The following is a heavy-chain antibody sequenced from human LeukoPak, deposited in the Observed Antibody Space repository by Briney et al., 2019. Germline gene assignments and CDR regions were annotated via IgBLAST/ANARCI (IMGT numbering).Heavy chain of an antibody. J-gene: IGHJ4*02. Sequence: GASVKVSCKASGYTFTGYYMHWVRQAPGRGLEWMGWINPNSGGTNYAQKFQGRVTMTTDTSTSTAYMELRSLRSDDTAVYYCARNTLWFGEDYWAQGTLVTVSS. CDR1: GYTFTGYY. CDR3: ARNTLWFGEDY. V-gene: IGHV1-2*02. D-gene: IGHD3-10*01. CDR2: INPNSGGT.